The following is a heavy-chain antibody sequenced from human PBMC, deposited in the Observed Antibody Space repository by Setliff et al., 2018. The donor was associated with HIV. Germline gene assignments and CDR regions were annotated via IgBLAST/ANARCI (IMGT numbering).Heavy chain of an antibody. J-gene: IGHJ6*03. CDR2: IVAAFGST. V-gene: IGHV1-69*13. Sequence: VASVKVSCKVSGDTFRMDTISWLRQAPGHGPEWMGGIVAAFGSTTYAQKFQGRVRITADASTSTVYMELSSLRSEDTAVYYCARVSSTSCYGGPCRRTPRDYYYYYYYMDVWGKGTTVTVSS. CDR3: ARVSSTSCYGGPCRRTPRDYYYYYYYMDV. CDR1: GDTFRMDT. D-gene: IGHD2-2*01.